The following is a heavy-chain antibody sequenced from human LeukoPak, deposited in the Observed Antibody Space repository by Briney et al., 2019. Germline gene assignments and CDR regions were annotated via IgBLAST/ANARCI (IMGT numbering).Heavy chain of an antibody. CDR3: ARGGIAARPPYFDY. CDR2: IYHSGST. Sequence: PSETLSLTCTVSGYSISSGYYWGWIRQPPGKGLEWIGSIYHSGSTYYNPSLKSRVTISVDTSKNQFSLKLSSVTAADTAVYYCARGGIAARPPYFDYWGQGTLVTVSS. D-gene: IGHD6-6*01. V-gene: IGHV4-38-2*02. J-gene: IGHJ4*02. CDR1: GYSISSGYY.